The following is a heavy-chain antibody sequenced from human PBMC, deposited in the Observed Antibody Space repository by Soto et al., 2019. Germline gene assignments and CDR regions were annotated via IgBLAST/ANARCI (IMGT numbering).Heavy chain of an antibody. V-gene: IGHV3-7*03. CDR1: GFTFSSYW. CDR3: ERDFLGYCSGGSCYSLDLGMDV. J-gene: IGHJ6*02. D-gene: IGHD2-15*01. Sequence: EVQLVESGGGLVQPGGSLRLSCAASGFTFSSYWMSWVRQAPGKGLEWVANITQDGSEKYYGDSVKGRFTIDRDNAKNSQGLLMHLLRADETAVYYGERDFLGYCSGGSCYSLDLGMDVWGQGTTVTVSS. CDR2: ITQDGSEK.